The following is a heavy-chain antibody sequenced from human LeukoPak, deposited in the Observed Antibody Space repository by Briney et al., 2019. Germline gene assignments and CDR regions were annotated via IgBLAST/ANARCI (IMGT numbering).Heavy chain of an antibody. CDR3: ATAWELYDAFDI. V-gene: IGHV4-61*02. J-gene: IGHJ3*02. CDR2: IYTSGST. CDR1: GGSISSGSYY. D-gene: IGHD1-26*01. Sequence: KTSETLSLTCTVSGGSISSGSYYWSWIRQPAGKGLEWIGRIYTSGSTNYNPSLKSRVTISVDTSKNQFSLKLSSVTAADTAVYYCATAWELYDAFDIWGQGTMVTVSS.